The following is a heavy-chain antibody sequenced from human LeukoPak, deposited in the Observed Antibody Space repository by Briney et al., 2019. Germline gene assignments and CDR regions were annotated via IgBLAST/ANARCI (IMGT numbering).Heavy chain of an antibody. Sequence: GGSLRLSCAASGMNFERYAMHWVRQRPGKGLEWVGVISADGKADHADAVKGRVTVSRDNSKDSLSLQMSSLRDEDTALYYCATWAFYHDLDVWGQGNTVIVSS. CDR1: GMNFERYA. D-gene: IGHD1-26*01. CDR3: ATWAFYHDLDV. CDR2: ISADGKA. J-gene: IGHJ6*02. V-gene: IGHV3-43*02.